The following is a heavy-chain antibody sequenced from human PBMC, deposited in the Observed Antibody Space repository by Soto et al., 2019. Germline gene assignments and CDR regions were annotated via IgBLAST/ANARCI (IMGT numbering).Heavy chain of an antibody. CDR1: RSTFTSDA. J-gene: IGHJ4*02. CDR3: ASGRLHRPLFDN. V-gene: IGHV1-3*01. Sequence: QVQLVQSGAEVKKPGASVKLSCKAPRSTFTSDALHWVRQAPGQRLEWMGWIISGNGNTKYSQRLQGRVTITRDTSASTAYIDLSSLRSEDTAVYCCASGRLHRPLFDNWGQGTLVTVSS. D-gene: IGHD6-25*01. CDR2: IISGNGNT.